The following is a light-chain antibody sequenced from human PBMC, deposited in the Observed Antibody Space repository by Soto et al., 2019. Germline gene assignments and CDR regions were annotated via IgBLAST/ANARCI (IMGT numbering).Light chain of an antibody. Sequence: QSVLTQPPSVSGAPGQRVTVSCTGSSSNIGAGYDVHWYQQLPGTAPKLLIYGNNNRPSGVPDRFFGPKSATSGSLAITGLQAEDEADYYCQSFDSSLSGYVFGTGTKVTVL. J-gene: IGLJ1*01. CDR2: GNN. CDR3: QSFDSSLSGYV. CDR1: SSNIGAGYD. V-gene: IGLV1-40*01.